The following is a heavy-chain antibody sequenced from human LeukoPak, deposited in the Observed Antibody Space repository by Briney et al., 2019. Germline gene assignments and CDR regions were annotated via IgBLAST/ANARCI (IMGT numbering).Heavy chain of an antibody. CDR3: ATDYYYDSSGSYYTIDY. CDR2: ISAYNGNT. CDR1: DYTFTSYG. V-gene: IGHV1-18*01. D-gene: IGHD3-22*01. Sequence: ASVKVSCKASDYTFTSYGISWVRQAPGQGLEWMGWISAYNGNTNYAQKLQGRVTMTTDTSTSTAYMELRSLRSDDTAVYYCATDYYYDSSGSYYTIDYWGQGTLVTVSS. J-gene: IGHJ4*02.